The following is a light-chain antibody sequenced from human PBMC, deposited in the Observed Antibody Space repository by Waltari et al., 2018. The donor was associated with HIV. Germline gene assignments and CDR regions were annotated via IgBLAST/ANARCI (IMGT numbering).Light chain of an antibody. Sequence: NFMLTQAHSVSESPGKTVTISCTRTSGSIASNFVQWYQQRPGSAPTNVNYEDKYRTSAGPDLFSGSIDSSSKSASLTISGLKTEDEADYYCQSYDSSNHVVFGGGTKLTVL. J-gene: IGLJ2*01. CDR1: SGSIASNF. CDR2: EDK. V-gene: IGLV6-57*03. CDR3: QSYDSSNHVV.